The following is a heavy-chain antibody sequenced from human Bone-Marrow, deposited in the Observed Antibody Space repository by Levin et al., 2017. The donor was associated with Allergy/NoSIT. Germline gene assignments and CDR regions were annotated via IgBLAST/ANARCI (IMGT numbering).Heavy chain of an antibody. CDR3: ARGGSWSTTVTTYDSWFDP. V-gene: IGHV1-8*01. D-gene: IGHD4-17*01. Sequence: ASVKVSCKASGYTFTSYDINWVRQATGQGLEWMGWMNPNSGNTGYAQKFQGRVTMTRNTSISTAYMELSSLRSEDTAVYYCARGGSWSTTVTTYDSWFDPWGQGTLVTVSS. CDR1: GYTFTSYD. J-gene: IGHJ5*02. CDR2: MNPNSGNT.